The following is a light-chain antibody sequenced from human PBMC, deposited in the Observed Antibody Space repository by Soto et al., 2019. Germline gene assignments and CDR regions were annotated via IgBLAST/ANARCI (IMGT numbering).Light chain of an antibody. CDR1: QGIGTY. J-gene: IGKJ2*02. CDR3: QQYYSYPCT. CDR2: ATS. Sequence: IGMTQSPISFSASIGDRVTITCRASQGIGTYLAWYQQKPGKPPRLLIFATSTLQSGVPSRFSGSGSGTDFTLTISRLQSEDLATYYCQQYYSYPCTFGQGTKLEIK. V-gene: IGKV1-8*01.